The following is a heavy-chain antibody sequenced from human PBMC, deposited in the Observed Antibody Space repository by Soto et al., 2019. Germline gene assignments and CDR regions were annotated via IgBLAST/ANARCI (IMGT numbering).Heavy chain of an antibody. V-gene: IGHV3-30*03. CDR1: GFTFSSCG. Sequence: QVQLVESGGGVVRPGRSQRLSCGASGFTFSSCGMHWVRQAPGKGLEWMAYISYDESKKYYADSVNGRFTISRDNPKNTRYLQMNSLRAEDTAVYYCASAGTYYYDSSGYFSHYYGMDIWGQGTTVTVSS. CDR2: ISYDESKK. J-gene: IGHJ6*02. CDR3: ASAGTYYYDSSGYFSHYYGMDI. D-gene: IGHD3-22*01.